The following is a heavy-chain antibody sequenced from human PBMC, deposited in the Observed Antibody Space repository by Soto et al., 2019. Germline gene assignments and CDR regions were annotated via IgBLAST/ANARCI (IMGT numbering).Heavy chain of an antibody. CDR3: AREGHYGSGSYPDY. D-gene: IGHD3-10*01. CDR2: ISAYNGNP. Sequence: ASVKVSCKASGYTFTSYGISWVRQAPGQGLEWMGWISAYNGNPNYAQKLQGRVTMTTDTSTTKAYMERRSLRSDDTAVYYCAREGHYGSGSYPDYWGQGTLVTVSS. J-gene: IGHJ4*02. CDR1: GYTFTSYG. V-gene: IGHV1-18*01.